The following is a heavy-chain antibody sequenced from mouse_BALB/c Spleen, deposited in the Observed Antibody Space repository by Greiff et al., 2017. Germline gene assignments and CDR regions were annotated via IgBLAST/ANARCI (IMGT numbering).Heavy chain of an antibody. CDR1: GFTFSSYT. Sequence: EVKLMESGGGLVQPGGSLKLSCAASGFTFSSYTMSWVRQTPEKRLEWVAYISNGGGSTYYPDTVKGRFTISRDNAKNTLYLQMSSLKSEDTAMYYCARHLLEGYFDYWGQGTTLTVSS. J-gene: IGHJ2*01. D-gene: IGHD2-10*01. CDR3: ARHLLEGYFDY. V-gene: IGHV5-12-2*01. CDR2: ISNGGGST.